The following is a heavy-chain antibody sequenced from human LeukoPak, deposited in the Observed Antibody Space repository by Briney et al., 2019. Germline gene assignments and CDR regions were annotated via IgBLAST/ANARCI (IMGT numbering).Heavy chain of an antibody. CDR2: ISSSGSTI. J-gene: IGHJ4*02. CDR3: ARWQKLLAYSDY. CDR1: GSTFSSYE. D-gene: IGHD2-21*01. V-gene: IGHV3-48*03. Sequence: GGSLRLSCAASGSTFSSYEMNWVRQAPGKGLEWVSYISSSGSTIYYADSVKGRFTISRDNAKNSLYLQMNSLRAEDTAVYYCARWQKLLAYSDYWGQGTLVTVSS.